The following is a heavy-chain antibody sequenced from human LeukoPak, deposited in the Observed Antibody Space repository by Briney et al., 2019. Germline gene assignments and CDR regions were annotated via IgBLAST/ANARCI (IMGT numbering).Heavy chain of an antibody. Sequence: GGSLRLACAASAFTFNSYWMHCVRQAPGKGLVWVPSIDKDRKTIDYADSAKGRFTISRDHAKDTLYLQLSSLRDEDTAVYYCVSDLCGGDDQWGRGTLVTVS. D-gene: IGHD3-3*01. CDR1: AFTFNSYW. V-gene: IGHV3-74*01. CDR3: VSDLCGGDDQ. J-gene: IGHJ5*02. CDR2: IDKDRKTI.